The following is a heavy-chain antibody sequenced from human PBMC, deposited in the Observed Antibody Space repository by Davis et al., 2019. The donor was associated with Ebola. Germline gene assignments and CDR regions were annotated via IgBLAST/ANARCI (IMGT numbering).Heavy chain of an antibody. CDR1: GFTFSKYW. J-gene: IGHJ4*02. CDR2: IKQDGSEK. V-gene: IGHV3-7*01. Sequence: PGGSLRLSCAASGFTFSKYWMSWVRQAPGKGLEWVANIKQDGSEKYYVDSVKGRFTISRDNAKNSLFLQMNNLRAEDTAVYYCANQPAALGTDYWGQGTLVTVSS. CDR3: ANQPAALGTDY. D-gene: IGHD6-13*01.